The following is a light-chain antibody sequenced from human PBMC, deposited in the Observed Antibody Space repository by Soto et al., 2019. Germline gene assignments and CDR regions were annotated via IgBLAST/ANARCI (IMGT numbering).Light chain of an antibody. V-gene: IGKV1-33*01. CDR2: DAS. Sequence: DIQMTQSPSSLSASVGDRVTITCQASQDISNYLNWYQQKPGKAPKLLIYDASNLVTGVPSRCSGSVSETDFTFTISSLQPEDFATDYCQQYDNLPTAFGGGTRVEIK. CDR3: QQYDNLPTA. CDR1: QDISNY. J-gene: IGKJ4*01.